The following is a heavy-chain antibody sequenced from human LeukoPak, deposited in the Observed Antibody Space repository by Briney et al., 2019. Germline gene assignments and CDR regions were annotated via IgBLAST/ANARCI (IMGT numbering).Heavy chain of an antibody. D-gene: IGHD3-16*02. CDR2: FDPEDGET. J-gene: IGHJ4*02. Sequence: ASVKVSCKVSGYTLTELSMHWVRQAPGKGLERMGGFDPEDGETIYAQKFQGRVTMTEDTSTDTAYMELSSLRSEDTAVYYCATAPRLGDYVWGSYRYTEPPDYWGQGTLVTVSS. V-gene: IGHV1-24*01. CDR1: GYTLTELS. CDR3: ATAPRLGDYVWGSYRYTEPPDY.